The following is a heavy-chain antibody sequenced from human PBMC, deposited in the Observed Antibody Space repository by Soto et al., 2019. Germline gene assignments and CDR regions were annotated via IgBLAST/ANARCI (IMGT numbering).Heavy chain of an antibody. CDR1: GYTFSGYE. Sequence: QVHLVQSGAEVRKPGASVCVSCKASGYTFSGYEIHWVRQAPGQRLEWMGWIKGGNGITKSSQEFQDRVTFNKDTSATTAYMELSSLRSEDTAVYYCARCWHGDRRLDTWGQGTMVIVSS. D-gene: IGHD4-17*01. CDR2: IKGGNGIT. CDR3: ARCWHGDRRLDT. V-gene: IGHV1-3*01. J-gene: IGHJ3*02.